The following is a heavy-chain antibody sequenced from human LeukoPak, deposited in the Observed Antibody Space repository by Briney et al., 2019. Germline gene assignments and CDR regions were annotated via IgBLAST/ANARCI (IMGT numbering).Heavy chain of an antibody. J-gene: IGHJ4*02. CDR2: IGTSGNDL. D-gene: IGHD2-2*01. CDR1: GFTFGDYY. V-gene: IGHV3-11*01. CDR3: ARMYRLLDF. Sequence: GGSLRLSCTASGFTFGDYYMTWIRQAPGKGLEWISYIGTSGNDLYYADSVKGRFTTSRDDAKNSLYLEMRSLRDEDMAVYYCARMYRLLDFWGQGTLVTVSS.